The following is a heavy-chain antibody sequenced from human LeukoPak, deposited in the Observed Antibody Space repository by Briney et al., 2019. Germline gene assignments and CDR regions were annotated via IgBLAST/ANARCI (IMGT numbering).Heavy chain of an antibody. CDR3: AKDREEMTTVWYSDL. CDR2: ISYDGNNK. V-gene: IGHV3-30*18. CDR1: GFTFSSYG. D-gene: IGHD4-11*01. J-gene: IGHJ2*01. Sequence: QPGRSLRLSCAASGFTFSSYGMHWVRQAPGKGLEWVAVISYDGNNKYYADSVRGRFTISRDNSKNTLYLQMNTLRAEDTAFYYCAKDREEMTTVWYSDLWGRGTLVTGSS.